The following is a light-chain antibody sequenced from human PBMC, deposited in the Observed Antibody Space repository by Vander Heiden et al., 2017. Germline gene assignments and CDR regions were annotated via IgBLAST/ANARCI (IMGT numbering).Light chain of an antibody. CDR1: SSNIGDNY. Sequence: QSVLTQPPSVSAAQGQKVTIPCSGSSSNIGDNYVSWRQQLPGTAPKVLIFENNRRPSGIPDRFSGSKSGTSATLGITGLQTGDEADYYCGTWDSSLSSGVFGSGTKVTVL. CDR2: ENN. V-gene: IGLV1-51*01. J-gene: IGLJ1*01. CDR3: GTWDSSLSSGV.